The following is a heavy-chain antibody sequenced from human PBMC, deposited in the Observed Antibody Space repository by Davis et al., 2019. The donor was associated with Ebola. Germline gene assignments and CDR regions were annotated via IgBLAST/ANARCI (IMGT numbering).Heavy chain of an antibody. CDR2: IYSGGST. D-gene: IGHD6-6*01. J-gene: IGHJ4*02. CDR1: GFTVSSNY. V-gene: IGHV3-53*01. Sequence: PGGSLRLSCAASGFTVSSNYMSWVRQAPGKGLEWVSVIYSGGSTYYADSVKGRFTISRDNSKNTLYLQMNSLRAEDTAVYYCAKGRSIAARPANDYWGQGTLVTVSS. CDR3: AKGRSIAARPANDY.